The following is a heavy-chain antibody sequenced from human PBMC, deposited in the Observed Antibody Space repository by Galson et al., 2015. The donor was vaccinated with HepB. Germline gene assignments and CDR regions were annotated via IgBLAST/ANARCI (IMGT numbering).Heavy chain of an antibody. CDR1: GFTFSSYA. Sequence: SLRLSCTASGFTFSSYAMHWVRQAPGKGLEWVAVISYDGSNKYYADSVKGRFTISRDNSKNTLYLQMYSLRAEDTAVYYCARNSGYDGGEVYWGQGTLVTVSS. D-gene: IGHD5-12*01. J-gene: IGHJ4*02. CDR3: ARNSGYDGGEVY. V-gene: IGHV3-30*04. CDR2: ISYDGSNK.